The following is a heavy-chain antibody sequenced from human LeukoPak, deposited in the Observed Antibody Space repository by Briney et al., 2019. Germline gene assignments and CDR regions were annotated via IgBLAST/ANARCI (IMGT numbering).Heavy chain of an antibody. V-gene: IGHV4-39*07. CDR3: ARSGSGPGSHRRFHYFYYGMDV. J-gene: IGHJ6*02. CDR2: IYHSGSP. Sequence: PSETLSLTCTVSGGSIGSSSYYWGWFRQPPGKGLEWIGSIYHSGSPYYNPSLKSRVTISIDMSKNQFSLKLSSVTAADTAVYYCARSGSGPGSHRRFHYFYYGMDVWGQGTTVTVSS. CDR1: GGSIGSSSYY. D-gene: IGHD3-10*01.